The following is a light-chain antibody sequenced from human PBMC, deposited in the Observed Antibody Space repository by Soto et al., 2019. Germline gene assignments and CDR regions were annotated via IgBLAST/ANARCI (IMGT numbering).Light chain of an antibody. V-gene: IGKV3-20*01. CDR3: QQYDSSPRT. CDR1: QSVSSSY. J-gene: IGKJ1*01. Sequence: EIVLTQSPGTLSLSPGERATLSCRASQSVSSSYLAWYQQKPGQAPSLLIYGASSRATGIPDRFSGSGSGTDFTLTISRLEPEDFAVYYCQQYDSSPRTLGQGTKVDIK. CDR2: GAS.